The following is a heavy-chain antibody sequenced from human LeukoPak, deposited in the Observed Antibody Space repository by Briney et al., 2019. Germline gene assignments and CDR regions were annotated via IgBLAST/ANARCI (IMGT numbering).Heavy chain of an antibody. D-gene: IGHD6-6*01. V-gene: IGHV1-69*13. Sequence: GASVKGSCEASGGTFSSYAISWVRQAPGQGLEWMGGIIPIFGTANYAQKFQGRVTITADESTSTAYMELSSLRSEDTAVYYCASDSSSWEYNWFDPWGQGTLVTVSS. CDR2: IIPIFGTA. CDR1: GGTFSSYA. CDR3: ASDSSSWEYNWFDP. J-gene: IGHJ5*02.